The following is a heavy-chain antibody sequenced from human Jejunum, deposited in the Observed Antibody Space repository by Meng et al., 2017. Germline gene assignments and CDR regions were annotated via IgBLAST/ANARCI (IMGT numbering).Heavy chain of an antibody. CDR1: GGSISSVYW. V-gene: IGHV4-4*02. D-gene: IGHD5-18*01. CDR3: ARGGYYSFDY. J-gene: IGHJ4*02. CDR2: IYHSGST. Sequence: QVKRQEAGPGLGKPSETLSLTCAVSGGSISSVYWWTWVRQSPGKGLEWIGEIYHSGSTNYNPSLKSRVTISVDKSKNQFSLKLTSVTAADTAVYYCARGGYYSFDYWGQGTLVTVSS.